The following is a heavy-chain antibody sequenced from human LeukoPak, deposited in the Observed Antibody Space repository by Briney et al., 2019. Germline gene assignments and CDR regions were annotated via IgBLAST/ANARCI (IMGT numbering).Heavy chain of an antibody. CDR2: LYHPDST. Sequence: PSETLSLTCGVSGYPINNAYYWVWIRQPPGKGLEWIGSLYHPDSTYYNPSLKSRVTMSVDTSRNQFSLKLSSVTAADTAVYYCARGRPRGITIFGVATQDYWGQGTLVTVSS. D-gene: IGHD3-3*01. CDR1: GYPINNAYY. V-gene: IGHV4-38-2*01. J-gene: IGHJ4*02. CDR3: ARGRPRGITIFGVATQDY.